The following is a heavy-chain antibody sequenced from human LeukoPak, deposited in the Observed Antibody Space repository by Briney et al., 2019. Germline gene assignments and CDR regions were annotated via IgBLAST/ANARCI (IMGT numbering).Heavy chain of an antibody. Sequence: PGGSLRLSCAASGFTFSDYTLHWVRQAPGKGLEWVSLISNDGSNKHYADSVQGGFTISRDNSKNTLYLQMNSLRAEDTAVYYCARGATINDFTLDYWGQGTLVTVSS. V-gene: IGHV3-30*04. J-gene: IGHJ4*02. D-gene: IGHD5-12*01. CDR2: ISNDGSNK. CDR3: ARGATINDFTLDY. CDR1: GFTFSDYT.